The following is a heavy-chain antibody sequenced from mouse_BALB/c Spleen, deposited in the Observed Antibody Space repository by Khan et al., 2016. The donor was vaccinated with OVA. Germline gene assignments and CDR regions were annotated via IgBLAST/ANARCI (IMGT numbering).Heavy chain of an antibody. CDR1: GFIFSSYG. Sequence: EVELVESGGDLVKPGGSLKLSCAASGFIFSSYGMSWVRQTPDKRLEWVATISSGGSYTYYPDSVKGRFTISRDNAKNTLYLQMSSLKSEDTAMXYCARFITTATGDYFGMDYWGRGTSVTIS. J-gene: IGHJ4*01. D-gene: IGHD1-2*01. CDR2: ISSGGSYT. V-gene: IGHV5-6*01. CDR3: ARFITTATGDYFGMDY.